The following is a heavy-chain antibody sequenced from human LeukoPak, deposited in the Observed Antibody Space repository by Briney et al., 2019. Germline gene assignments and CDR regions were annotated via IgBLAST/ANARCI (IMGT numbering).Heavy chain of an antibody. CDR1: GYTFTIYY. D-gene: IGHD2/OR15-2a*01. J-gene: IGHJ5*02. CDR2: INPSGGST. CDR3: ARDRHPNRNLDP. Sequence: ASVKVSFKASGYTFTIYYMHWVRQTPGQGLEWMGIINPSGGSTSYAQKFQGRVTMTRDTSTSTVYMELSSLRSEDTAVYYCARDRHPNRNLDPWGQGTLVTVSS. V-gene: IGHV1-46*01.